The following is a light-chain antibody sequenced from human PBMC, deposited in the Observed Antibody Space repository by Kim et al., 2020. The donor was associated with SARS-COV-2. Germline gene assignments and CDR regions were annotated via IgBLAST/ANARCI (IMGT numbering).Light chain of an antibody. CDR2: DVS. Sequence: GQSITISCTGTSSDVGGYNYVSWYQQHPGEAPKLMIFDVSSRPSGVSNRFSGSKSGNTASLTISGLQAEDEADYYCSSYTSSTTWVFGGWTQLTVL. CDR3: SSYTSSTTWV. V-gene: IGLV2-14*03. J-gene: IGLJ3*02. CDR1: SSDVGGYNY.